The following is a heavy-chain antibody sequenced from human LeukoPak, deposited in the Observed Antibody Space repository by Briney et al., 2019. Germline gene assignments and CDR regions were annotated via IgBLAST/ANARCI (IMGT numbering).Heavy chain of an antibody. Sequence: SVKLSCKASGGTFSSTVISWVRQAPGQGLEWMGGSIPIFGRTIYAQKFQGRVTITTDESTGTAYMEVSSLRSEDTAVYYCARDVFSRDPHYGGPVHDWGQGTLVTVSS. CDR3: ARDVFSRDPHYGGPVHD. V-gene: IGHV1-69*05. J-gene: IGHJ4*02. D-gene: IGHD4/OR15-4a*01. CDR2: SIPIFGRT. CDR1: GGTFSSTV.